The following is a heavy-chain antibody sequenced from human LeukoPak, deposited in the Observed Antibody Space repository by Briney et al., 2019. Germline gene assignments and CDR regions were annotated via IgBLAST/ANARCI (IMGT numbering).Heavy chain of an antibody. CDR3: ARDKDYASDM. J-gene: IGHJ3*02. D-gene: IGHD4-11*01. Sequence: GGSLRLSCAASGFPFSSYALHWVRQAPGKGLEWISFINFKSEDIRYADSVEGRFIISRDNARKSLYLHMNSLRAEDTAVYYCARDKDYASDMWGQGTMVTVAS. CDR2: INFKSEDI. V-gene: IGHV3-48*01. CDR1: GFPFSSYA.